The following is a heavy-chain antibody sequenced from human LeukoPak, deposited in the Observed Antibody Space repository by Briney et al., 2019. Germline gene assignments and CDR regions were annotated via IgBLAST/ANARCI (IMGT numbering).Heavy chain of an antibody. CDR3: AARSYRLTYYFDY. CDR1: GFTFTSSA. V-gene: IGHV1-58*01. D-gene: IGHD1-26*01. Sequence: SVKVSCKASGFTFTSSAVQWVRQARGQRLEWIGWIVVGSGNTNYAQKFQERATITRDMSTSTAYMELSSLRSEDTAVYYCAARSYRLTYYFDYWGQGTLVTVSS. CDR2: IVVGSGNT. J-gene: IGHJ4*02.